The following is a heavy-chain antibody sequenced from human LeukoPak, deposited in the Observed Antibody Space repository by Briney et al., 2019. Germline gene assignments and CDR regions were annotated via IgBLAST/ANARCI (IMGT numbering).Heavy chain of an antibody. CDR3: ARGASRYYDILTGYYNYYYYGMDV. Sequence: PSETLSLTCAVYGGSFSGYYWSWIRQPPGKGLEWIGEINHSGSTNYNPSLKSRVTISVDTSKNQFSLKLSSVTAADTAVYYCARGASRYYDILTGYYNYYYYGMDVWGQGTTVTVSS. CDR2: INHSGST. V-gene: IGHV4-34*01. D-gene: IGHD3-9*01. J-gene: IGHJ6*02. CDR1: GGSFSGYY.